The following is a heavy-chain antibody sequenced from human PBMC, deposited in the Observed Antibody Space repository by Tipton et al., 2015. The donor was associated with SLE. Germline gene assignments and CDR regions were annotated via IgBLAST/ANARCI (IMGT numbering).Heavy chain of an antibody. CDR1: GGSISSYY. V-gene: IGHV4-59*01. CDR2: IYYSGST. CDR3: ARDQLYDSPWERHSHWLDP. Sequence: TLSLTCTVSGGSISSYYWSWIRQPPGKGLEWIGYIYYSGSTNYNPSLKSRVTISVDTSKNQFSLKLSSVTAADTAVYYCARDQLYDSPWERHSHWLDPWGQGTLVTVSS. J-gene: IGHJ5*02. D-gene: IGHD3-22*01.